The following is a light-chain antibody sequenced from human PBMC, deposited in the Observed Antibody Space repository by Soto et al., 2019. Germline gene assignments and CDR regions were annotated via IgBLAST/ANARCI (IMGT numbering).Light chain of an antibody. CDR2: TAS. CDR3: QQANSFPLT. V-gene: IGKV1-12*01. J-gene: IGKJ4*01. Sequence: DIQRTQSPSSVSASVGDRVTITCRASQGISSRLAWYQQKPGKALKLLIYTASSLQSGVPSRFSGSGSGTDFTLTISSLQPEDFATYYCQQANSFPLTFGGGTKVDIK. CDR1: QGISSR.